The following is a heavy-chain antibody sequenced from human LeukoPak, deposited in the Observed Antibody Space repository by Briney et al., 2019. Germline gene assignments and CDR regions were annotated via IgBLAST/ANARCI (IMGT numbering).Heavy chain of an antibody. J-gene: IGHJ4*02. D-gene: IGHD3-16*02. V-gene: IGHV4-34*01. CDR2: INHSGST. CDR1: GGSFSGYY. Sequence: PSETLSLTCAVYGGSFSGYYWSWIRQPPGKGLEWIGEINHSGSTNYNPSLKSRVTISVDTSKNQIPLKLSSVTAADTAVYYCARSYDYVWGSYRYPFDYWGQGTLVTVSS. CDR3: ARSYDYVWGSYRYPFDY.